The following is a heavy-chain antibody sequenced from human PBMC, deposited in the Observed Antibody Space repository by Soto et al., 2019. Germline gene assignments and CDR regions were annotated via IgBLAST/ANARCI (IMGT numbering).Heavy chain of an antibody. D-gene: IGHD3-10*01. CDR1: GLTFGSRA. V-gene: IGHV3-23*01. Sequence: GGSLRLSCVASGLTFGSRAMSWVRQAPGEGLQWVSTITDTGGDAKYADSVRGRFGISRDNSKKILYLQMTSLRAEDSAMYFCARGSTDSYPGSRIFDFWGRGTLVTVSS. CDR3: ARGSTDSYPGSRIFDF. J-gene: IGHJ4*02. CDR2: ITDTGGDA.